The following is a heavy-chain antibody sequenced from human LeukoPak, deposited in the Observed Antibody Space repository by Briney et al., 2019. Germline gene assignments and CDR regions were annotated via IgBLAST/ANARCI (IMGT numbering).Heavy chain of an antibody. V-gene: IGHV4-38-2*02. CDR1: GYSISSDYY. CDR3: ARTMVPTRYFDY. D-gene: IGHD4/OR15-4a*01. J-gene: IGHJ4*02. CDR2: IYHSGST. Sequence: PSETLSLTCTVSGYSISSDYYWGWIRQPPGKGLEWIGSIYHSGSTYYNPSLKSRVTISVDTSKSQFSLKLSSVTAADTAVYYCARTMVPTRYFDYWGQETLVTVSS.